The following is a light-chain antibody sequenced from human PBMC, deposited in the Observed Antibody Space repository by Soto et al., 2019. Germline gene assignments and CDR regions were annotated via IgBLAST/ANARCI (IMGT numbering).Light chain of an antibody. CDR2: ECT. CDR1: SSDVGYYDY. V-gene: IGLV2-8*01. J-gene: IGLJ1*01. CDR3: SSYAGSKNFV. Sequence: QSALTQPPSASGFPGQSVTISCTGTSSDVGYYDYVSWYQHHPGKAPKIVIYECTKRPSGVPDRVSASKSGNTASLTVSGLRAEDEADYYCSSYAGSKNFVFGSGTKLTVL.